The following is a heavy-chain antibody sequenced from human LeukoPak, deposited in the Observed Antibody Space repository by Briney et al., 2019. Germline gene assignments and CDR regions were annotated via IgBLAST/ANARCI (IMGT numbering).Heavy chain of an antibody. Sequence: ASVKVSCKASGYTFTNYDINWVRQATGQGLEWMGWMNPNSGNTGYAQKFQGRVTITRNTSISTAYMELSSLRSEDTAVYYCARSGQQLVPYYFDYWGQGTLVTVSS. J-gene: IGHJ4*02. D-gene: IGHD6-6*01. V-gene: IGHV1-8*03. CDR2: MNPNSGNT. CDR1: GYTFTNYD. CDR3: ARSGQQLVPYYFDY.